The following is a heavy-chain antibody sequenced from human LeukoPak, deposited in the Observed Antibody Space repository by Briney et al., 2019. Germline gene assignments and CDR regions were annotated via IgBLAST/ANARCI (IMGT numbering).Heavy chain of an antibody. CDR2: ISGSGGST. Sequence: GGSLRLSCAASGFTFSSYAMSWVRQAPGKGLEWVSAISGSGGSTYYADSVKGRFTISRDNAKNSLYLQMNSLRAEDTALYYCAKDQLRFGDLDAFDIWGQGTMVTVSS. CDR3: AKDQLRFGDLDAFDI. J-gene: IGHJ3*02. D-gene: IGHD5-12*01. CDR1: GFTFSSYA. V-gene: IGHV3-23*01.